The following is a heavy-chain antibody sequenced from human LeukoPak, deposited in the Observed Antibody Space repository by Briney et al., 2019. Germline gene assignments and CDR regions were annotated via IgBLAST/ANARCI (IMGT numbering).Heavy chain of an antibody. Sequence: ASVKVSCKASGYTFTGYYMHWVRQVPGQGLEWMGWINPNSGGTNYAQKFQGRVTMTRDTSISTAYMELSRLRSDDTAVYYCARETSGITAAGAQYWGQGTLVTVSS. CDR1: GYTFTGYY. V-gene: IGHV1-2*02. CDR2: INPNSGGT. D-gene: IGHD6-13*01. J-gene: IGHJ4*02. CDR3: ARETSGITAAGAQY.